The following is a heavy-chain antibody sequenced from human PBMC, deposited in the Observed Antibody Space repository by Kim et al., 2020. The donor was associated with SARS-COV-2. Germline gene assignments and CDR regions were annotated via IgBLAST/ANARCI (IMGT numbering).Heavy chain of an antibody. CDR1: GGTFSSYA. J-gene: IGHJ4*02. CDR3: ARGAVAGIWPSGY. V-gene: IGHV1-69*13. D-gene: IGHD6-19*01. CDR2: IIPIFGTA. Sequence: SVKVSCKASGGTFSSYAISWVRQAPGQGLEWMGGIIPIFGTANYAQKFQGRVTITADESTSTAYMELSSLRSEDTAVYYCARGAVAGIWPSGYWGQGTLVTVSS.